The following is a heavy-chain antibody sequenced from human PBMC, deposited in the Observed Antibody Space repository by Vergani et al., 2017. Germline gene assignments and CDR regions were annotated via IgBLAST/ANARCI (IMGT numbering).Heavy chain of an antibody. J-gene: IGHJ6*02. Sequence: QVQLQESGPGLVKPSETLSLTCTVSGGSISSYYWSWIRQPPGKGLEWIGYIYYSGSTNYNPALKGRVTISVETSKNQVSLKLSSVTAADTAVYYCARDRPYGGSSYYGMDVWGQGTTVTVSS. CDR3: ARDRPYGGSSYYGMDV. V-gene: IGHV4-59*01. CDR2: IYYSGST. CDR1: GGSISSYY. D-gene: IGHD2-15*01.